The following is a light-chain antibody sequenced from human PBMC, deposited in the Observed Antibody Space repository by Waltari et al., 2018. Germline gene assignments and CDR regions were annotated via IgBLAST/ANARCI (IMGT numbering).Light chain of an antibody. CDR2: DVT. V-gene: IGLV2-23*02. Sequence: SPLTQPASVSASPGQSLTISCTGTSSDIRNANLVTWYQQHSGKVPKLIIYDVTQRPSGVSDRFSGSKSGNTASLTISGLQEDDEADYYCCSYAVSSTLVFGGGTKVTVL. J-gene: IGLJ2*01. CDR1: SSDIRNANL. CDR3: CSYAVSSTLV.